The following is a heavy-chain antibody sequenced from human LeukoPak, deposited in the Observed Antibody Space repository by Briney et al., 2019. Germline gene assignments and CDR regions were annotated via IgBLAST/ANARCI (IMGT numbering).Heavy chain of an antibody. V-gene: IGHV4-38-2*02. CDR3: ARFSPRAMGNYLDF. Sequence: SETLSLTCTVSGYSTSSGYYWGWIRQPPGKGLEWIGYIYPRGSTYYNPSLKSRVILSLDKSANQFSLNLSSVTAADTAVYYCARFSPRAMGNYLDFWGQGTLVTVSS. CDR2: IYPRGST. CDR1: GYSTSSGYY. J-gene: IGHJ4*02. D-gene: IGHD7-27*01.